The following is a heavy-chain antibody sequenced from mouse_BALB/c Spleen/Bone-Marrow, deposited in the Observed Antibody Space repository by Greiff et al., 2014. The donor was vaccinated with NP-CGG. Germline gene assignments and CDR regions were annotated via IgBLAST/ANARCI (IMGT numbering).Heavy chain of an antibody. Sequence: EVKLVESGGGLVQPGGSLNLSCAASGFDFSRYWMSWARQAPGKGQEWIGEINPGSSTINYTPSLKDKFIISRDNAKNTLYLQMSKVRSEDTALYYCARLRRYGAMDYWSQGTSVTVSS. CDR3: ARLRRYGAMDY. J-gene: IGHJ4*01. CDR2: INPGSSTI. D-gene: IGHD2-14*01. V-gene: IGHV4-2*02. CDR1: GFDFSRYW.